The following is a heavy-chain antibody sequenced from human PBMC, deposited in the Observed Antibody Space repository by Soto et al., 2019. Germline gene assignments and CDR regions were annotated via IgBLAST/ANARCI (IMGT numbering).Heavy chain of an antibody. CDR3: VRDGSKSLRDWFDP. Sequence: DTLSLTCNVSGGSISKFYWAWIRKTAGNGLEWMGRVYATGTTDYNPSLRSRVAMSVDISKKTFSLRLRSVTGADSGVYYCVRDGSKSLRDWFDPWGQGILVTVSS. CDR1: GGSISKFY. CDR2: VYATGTT. V-gene: IGHV4-4*07. J-gene: IGHJ5*02.